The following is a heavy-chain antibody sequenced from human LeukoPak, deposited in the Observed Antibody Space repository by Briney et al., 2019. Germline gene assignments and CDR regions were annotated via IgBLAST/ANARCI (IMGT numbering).Heavy chain of an antibody. CDR1: GFTFSSYS. CDR2: ISSSSCI. D-gene: IGHD4-23*01. J-gene: IGHJ4*02. Sequence: GGSLRLSCAASGFTFSSYSMNWVRQAPGKGLEWVSFISSSSCIYYADSVKGRFTISRGNSKNTLYLQMNSLRAEDTAVYYCARGARKGDDYGGFFDYWGQGTLVTVSS. CDR3: ARGARKGDDYGGFFDY. V-gene: IGHV3-21*01.